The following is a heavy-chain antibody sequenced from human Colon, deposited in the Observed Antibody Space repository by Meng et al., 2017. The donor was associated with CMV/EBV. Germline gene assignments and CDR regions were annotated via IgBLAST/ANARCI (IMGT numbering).Heavy chain of an antibody. CDR3: ARGGYYGSGRDWFDP. V-gene: IGHV4-38-2*02. Sequence: GSLSLTCTVSGYSISSGYYWGWIRQPPGKGLEWIGSIYHSGSTYYNPSLKSRVTISVDTSKNQFSLKLSSVTAADTAVYYCARGGYYGSGRDWFDPWGQGTLVTVSS. D-gene: IGHD3-10*01. J-gene: IGHJ5*02. CDR1: GYSISSGYY. CDR2: IYHSGST.